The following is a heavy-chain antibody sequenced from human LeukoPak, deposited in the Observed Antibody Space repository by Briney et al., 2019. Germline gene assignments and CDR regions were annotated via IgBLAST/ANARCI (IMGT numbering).Heavy chain of an antibody. CDR3: AKDLYYYGSGSYPSAFDI. CDR2: IRYDGSNK. Sequence: GGSLRLSCAASGFTFSSYGMHWVRQAPGKGLEWVAFIRYDGSNKYYADSVKGRFTISRDNSKNTLYVQINSLRAEDTAVYYCAKDLYYYGSGSYPSAFDICGQGTMVTVSS. D-gene: IGHD3-10*01. V-gene: IGHV3-30*02. J-gene: IGHJ3*02. CDR1: GFTFSSYG.